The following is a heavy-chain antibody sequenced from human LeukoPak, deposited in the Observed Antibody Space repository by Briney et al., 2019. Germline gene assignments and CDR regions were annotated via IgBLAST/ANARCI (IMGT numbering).Heavy chain of an antibody. D-gene: IGHD3-9*01. V-gene: IGHV1-69*13. CDR1: GGTFSSSA. J-gene: IGHJ4*02. CDR2: IIPIFGTA. CDR3: ASRKTYDILTGYNPLDY. Sequence: SVKVSCKASGGTFSSSAISWVRRAPGQGLEWMGGIIPIFGTANYAQKFQGRVTITADESTSTAYMELSSLRFEDTAVYYCASRKTYDILTGYNPLDYWGQGTLVTVSS.